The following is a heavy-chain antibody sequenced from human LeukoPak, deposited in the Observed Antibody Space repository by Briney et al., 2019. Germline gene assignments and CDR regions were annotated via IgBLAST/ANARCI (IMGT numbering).Heavy chain of an antibody. CDR1: GCTISSYY. CDR2: IDYSGST. D-gene: IGHD1-26*01. Sequence: SETLSLTCTVSGCTISSYYWSWIRQPPGKGLEWIAYIDYSGSTNYNPSLKSRVTISVDASKNQFSLKLNSVTAADTAVYYCARDRRRDLLHAFDIWGQGTMVTVSS. V-gene: IGHV4-59*13. CDR3: ARDRRRDLLHAFDI. J-gene: IGHJ3*02.